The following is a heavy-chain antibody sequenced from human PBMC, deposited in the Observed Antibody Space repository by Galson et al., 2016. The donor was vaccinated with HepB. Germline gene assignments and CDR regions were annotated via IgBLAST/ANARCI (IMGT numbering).Heavy chain of an antibody. V-gene: IGHV3-13*01. CDR2: ISTAGDT. J-gene: IGHJ4*02. D-gene: IGHD3-10*01. Sequence: SLRLSCAASGFTFSSYDMHWVRQATGKGLEWVSAISTAGDTYYPGSVKGRLTISRENAKNSLYLQMNSLRAGDTAVYYCARDRGGAFDYWGQGTLVTVSS. CDR3: ARDRGGAFDY. CDR1: GFTFSSYD.